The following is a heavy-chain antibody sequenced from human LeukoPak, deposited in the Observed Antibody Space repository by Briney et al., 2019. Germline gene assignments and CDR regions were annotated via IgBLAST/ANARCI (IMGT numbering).Heavy chain of an antibody. Sequence: GGSLRLTCAASGCTFSSYALSWLRQPPGKGLEWVAAISGSGGSTYYAYFMNGRFTISRDNSKKTLYPQMNSLRDEDTAVYYCAKDLRYSSGWYFDYWGQGTLVTVSS. D-gene: IGHD6-19*01. CDR3: AKDLRYSSGWYFDY. J-gene: IGHJ4*02. V-gene: IGHV3-23*01. CDR2: ISGSGGST. CDR1: GCTFSSYA.